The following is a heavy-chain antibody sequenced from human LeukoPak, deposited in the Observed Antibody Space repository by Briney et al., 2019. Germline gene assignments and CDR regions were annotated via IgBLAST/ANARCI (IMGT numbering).Heavy chain of an antibody. J-gene: IGHJ3*02. Sequence: GYLRFSCSAFEVRSSSYSMKWCRRAPGKGGEGVSAVSGSSSNIYYAASVKGRVTISRDKSKNSLYLQLNSLIAEDTAVYYCASVAYDILTGYYHYAFDIWGQGTMVTVSS. D-gene: IGHD3-9*01. CDR3: ASVAYDILTGYYHYAFDI. CDR2: VSGSSSNI. V-gene: IGHV3-21*01. CDR1: EVRSSSYS.